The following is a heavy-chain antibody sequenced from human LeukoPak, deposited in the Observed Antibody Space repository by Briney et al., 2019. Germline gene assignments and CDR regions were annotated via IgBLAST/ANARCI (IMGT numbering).Heavy chain of an antibody. CDR3: ARVRGYSGYGALVY. Sequence: GGSLRLSCAASGFTFSSYGMHWVRQAPGKGLEWVAVIWYDGSNKYYADSVKGRFTIPRDNSKNTLYLQMNSLRAEDTAVYYCARVRGYSGYGALVYWGQGTLVTVSS. CDR2: IWYDGSNK. J-gene: IGHJ4*02. CDR1: GFTFSSYG. D-gene: IGHD5-12*01. V-gene: IGHV3-33*01.